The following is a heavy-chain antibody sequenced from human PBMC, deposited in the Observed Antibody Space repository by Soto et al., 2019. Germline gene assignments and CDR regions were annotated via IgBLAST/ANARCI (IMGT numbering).Heavy chain of an antibody. D-gene: IGHD3-3*01. J-gene: IGHJ6*02. CDR2: IFPGDAET. CDR1: GDIFTPYW. Sequence: WESLTISCTGSGDIFTPYWIAWVRQMPGKGLEWMGSIFPGDAETRFSPSFQGQVTISADKSINTAYLQWSSLRASDTAIYYCARVPAGFLEGAGGMDVWGQGTTVTVSS. CDR3: ARVPAGFLEGAGGMDV. V-gene: IGHV5-51*01.